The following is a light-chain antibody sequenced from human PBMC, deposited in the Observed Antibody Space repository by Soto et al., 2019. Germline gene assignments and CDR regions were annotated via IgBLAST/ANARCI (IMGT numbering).Light chain of an antibody. CDR3: QQYGSSPIT. CDR1: QSVSSSY. Sequence: EIVLTQSPGTLSLSPGERATLSCRASQSVSSSYLAWYQQKPGQAPRLLIYGASSRATGIPDRFSGSGSGTAFTLTISRLEPEDFAVYSCQQYGSSPITFGQGTRLESK. CDR2: GAS. J-gene: IGKJ5*01. V-gene: IGKV3-20*01.